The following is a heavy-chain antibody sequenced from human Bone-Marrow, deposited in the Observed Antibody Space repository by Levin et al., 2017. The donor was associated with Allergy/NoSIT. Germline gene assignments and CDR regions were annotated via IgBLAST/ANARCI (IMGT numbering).Heavy chain of an antibody. Sequence: PAGGSLRLSCAASGFTFSSYAMHWVRQAPGKGLEWVAVISYDGSNKYYADSVKGRFTISRDNSKNTLYLQMNSLRAEDTAVYYCARNGDYDSSGYLRDYFDYWGQGTLVTVSS. CDR2: ISYDGSNK. J-gene: IGHJ4*02. V-gene: IGHV3-30*04. CDR1: GFTFSSYA. D-gene: IGHD3-22*01. CDR3: ARNGDYDSSGYLRDYFDY.